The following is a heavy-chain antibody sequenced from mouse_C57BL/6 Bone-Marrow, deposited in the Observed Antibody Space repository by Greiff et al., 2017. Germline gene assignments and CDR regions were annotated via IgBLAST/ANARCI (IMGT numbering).Heavy chain of an antibody. CDR1: GYSITSGYD. J-gene: IGHJ3*01. V-gene: IGHV3-1*01. D-gene: IGHD2-4*01. Sequence: EVQRVESGPGMVKPSQSLSLTCTVTGYSITSGYDWHWIRHFPGNKLEWMGYISYSGSTNYNPSLKSRISITHDTSKNHFFLKLNSVTTEDTATYYCARGDYDVPVAYWGQGTLVTVSA. CDR2: ISYSGST. CDR3: ARGDYDVPVAY.